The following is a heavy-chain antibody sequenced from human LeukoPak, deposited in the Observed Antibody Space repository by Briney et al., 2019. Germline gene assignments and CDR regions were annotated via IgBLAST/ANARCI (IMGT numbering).Heavy chain of an antibody. D-gene: IGHD3-10*01. CDR2: INRDGSTT. CDR3: ARDKKSGESSEIDY. Sequence: PGGSLRLSCAASGFTFSNYWGHWVRQAPGKGLVWVSRINRDGSTTKYADSVKGRFTVSRDNAKNTLNLQMNSLRAEDTVVYYCARDKKSGESSEIDYWGQGTLVTVSS. V-gene: IGHV3-74*03. J-gene: IGHJ4*02. CDR1: GFTFSNYW.